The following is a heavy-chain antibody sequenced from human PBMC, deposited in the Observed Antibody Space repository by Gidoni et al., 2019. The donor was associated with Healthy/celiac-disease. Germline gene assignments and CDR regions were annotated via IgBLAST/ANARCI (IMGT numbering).Heavy chain of an antibody. CDR1: GFTFSSYA. CDR3: AKGDDYGGNIRAKNDY. V-gene: IGHV3-23*01. J-gene: IGHJ4*02. Sequence: EVQLLESGGGLVQPGGSLRLSCAASGFTFSSYAMSWVRQAPGKGLEWVSAISGSGGSTYYADSVKGRFTISRDNSKNTLYLQMNSLRAEDTAVYYCAKGDDYGGNIRAKNDYWGQGTLVTVSS. CDR2: ISGSGGST. D-gene: IGHD4-17*01.